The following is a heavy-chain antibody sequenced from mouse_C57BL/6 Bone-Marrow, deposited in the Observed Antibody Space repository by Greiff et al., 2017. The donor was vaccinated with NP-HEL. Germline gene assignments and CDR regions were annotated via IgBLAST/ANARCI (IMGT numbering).Heavy chain of an antibody. CDR2: ISNKANGYTT. V-gene: IGHV7-3*01. CDR1: GFTFTDYY. J-gene: IGHJ4*01. Sequence: EVQRVESGGGLVQPGGSLSLSCAASGFTFTDYYMSWVRQPPGKALEWLVFISNKANGYTTEYSVSVKGRFTISRDNAQSILDHQMNALIAEDSATYYCARAIYYGDADYAFDAMDYWGRGTSVTVTS. CDR3: ARAIYYGDADYAFDAMDY. D-gene: IGHD2-13*01.